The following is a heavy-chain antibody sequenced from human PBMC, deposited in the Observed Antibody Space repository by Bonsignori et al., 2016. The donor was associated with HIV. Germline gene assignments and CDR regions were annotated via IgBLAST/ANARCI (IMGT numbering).Heavy chain of an antibody. CDR3: ANLGGQGGKVRGVILDY. Sequence: WIRQPPGKGLEWVSVIYSGGSSTYYADSVKGRFTISRDNSKNTLYLQMNSLRAEDTAVYYCANLGGQGGKVRGVILDYWGQGTLVTVSS. V-gene: IGHV3-23*03. J-gene: IGHJ4*02. CDR2: IYSGGSST. D-gene: IGHD3-10*01.